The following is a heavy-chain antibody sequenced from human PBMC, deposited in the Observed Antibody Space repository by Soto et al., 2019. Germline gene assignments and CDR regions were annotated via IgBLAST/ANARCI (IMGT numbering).Heavy chain of an antibody. CDR1: GFTFSNYG. D-gene: IGHD4-17*01. CDR3: ARDRDGDYDY. Sequence: QVQLVESGGGVVQPGRSLRLSCAASGFTFSNYGMHWVRQAPGKGLEWVAVIWYDGSNKYYADSVKGRFTISRDNSKNTLYLQMNSLRAEDTAVYYCARDRDGDYDYWGQGTLVTVSS. CDR2: IWYDGSNK. J-gene: IGHJ4*02. V-gene: IGHV3-33*01.